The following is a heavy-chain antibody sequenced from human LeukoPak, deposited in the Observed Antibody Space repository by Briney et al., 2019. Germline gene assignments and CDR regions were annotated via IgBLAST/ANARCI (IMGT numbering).Heavy chain of an antibody. Sequence: PSETLSLTCTVSGGSISSYYWSWIRQPPGKGLEWIGYIYYSGSTNYNPSLKSRVTISVDTSKNQFSLKLSSVTAADTAVYYCARKKKDSGDYGNYFDYWAQETRFTFPP. CDR1: GGSISSYY. CDR2: IYYSGST. CDR3: ARKKKDSGDYGNYFDY. D-gene: IGHD4-17*01. V-gene: IGHV4-59*01. J-gene: IGHJ4*02.